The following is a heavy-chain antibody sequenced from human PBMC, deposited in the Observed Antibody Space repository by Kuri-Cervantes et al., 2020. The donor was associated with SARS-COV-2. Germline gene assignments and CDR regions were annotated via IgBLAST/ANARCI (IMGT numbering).Heavy chain of an antibody. D-gene: IGHD2-2*01. V-gene: IGHV2-5*01. Sequence: SGPPLAHLPHTLTLICTFSWFSLSTGGVVVAWIRQPPRKALKWLALIYWNDDKRYSPSLNSRLTSTKDTSKNQVVLTMTNMDPVDTATYYCARIGAGRYCSSTSCFANPYWYFDLWGRGTLVTVSS. CDR2: IYWNDDK. CDR3: ARIGAGRYCSSTSCFANPYWYFDL. CDR1: WFSLSTGGVV. J-gene: IGHJ2*01.